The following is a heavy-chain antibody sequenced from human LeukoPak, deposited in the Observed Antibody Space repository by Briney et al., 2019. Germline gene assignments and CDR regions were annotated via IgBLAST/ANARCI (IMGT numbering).Heavy chain of an antibody. V-gene: IGHV3-64D*06. J-gene: IGHJ6*02. CDR3: VKEIYSYDKYYYFCAMDV. CDR2: ISTYGAST. CDR1: EFTFSTYA. Sequence: GGSLRLSCSASEFTFSTYAMHWVRQAPGKGLECVSTISTYGASTYYADSVKGRFTISRDNSKNTLYLQMSSLRAEDTAIYYCVKEIYSYDKYYYFCAMDVWGQGTTVTVSS. D-gene: IGHD5-18*01.